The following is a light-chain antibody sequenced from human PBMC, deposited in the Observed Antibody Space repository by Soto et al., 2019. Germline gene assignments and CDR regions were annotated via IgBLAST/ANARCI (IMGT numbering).Light chain of an antibody. V-gene: IGKV3-20*01. CDR3: QQYGTSPRT. CDR2: GAS. CDR1: QSIFSNY. Sequence: EVMLTQSPGTLSLSPGERATLSCRASQSIFSNYLAWYQQKSGQAPRLLIYGASNRATGIPDRFSGSGSGPDFTRTISRLEPEDFAVYYCQQYGTSPRTFGQGTKVEFK. J-gene: IGKJ1*01.